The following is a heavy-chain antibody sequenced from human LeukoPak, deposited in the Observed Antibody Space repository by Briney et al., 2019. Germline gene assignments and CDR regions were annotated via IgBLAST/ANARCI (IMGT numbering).Heavy chain of an antibody. J-gene: IGHJ1*01. CDR2: IYSGGST. CDR1: GGSISTYY. Sequence: ETLSLTCTVSGGSISTYYWSWLRQPPGKGLEWVSVIYSGGSTYYTDSVKGRFTISRDNSKNTLYLQMNSLRAEDTAVYYCASGEYFQHWGQGTLVTVSS. CDR3: ASGEYFQH. V-gene: IGHV3-53*01.